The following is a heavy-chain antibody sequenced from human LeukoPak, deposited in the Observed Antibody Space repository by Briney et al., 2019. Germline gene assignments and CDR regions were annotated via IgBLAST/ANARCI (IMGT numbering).Heavy chain of an antibody. J-gene: IGHJ4*02. D-gene: IGHD6-13*01. V-gene: IGHV3-33*01. Sequence: HPGRSLRLSCAASGFTFSSYGMHWVRQAPGKGLEWVAVIWYDGSNKYYADSVKGRFTISRDNSKNTLYLQMNSLRAEDTAVYYCARQYSSSWYGDYWGQGTLVTVSS. CDR3: ARQYSSSWYGDY. CDR2: IWYDGSNK. CDR1: GFTFSSYG.